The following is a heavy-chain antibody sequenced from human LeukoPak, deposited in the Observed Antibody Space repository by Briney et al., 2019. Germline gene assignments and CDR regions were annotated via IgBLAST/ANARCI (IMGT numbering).Heavy chain of an antibody. V-gene: IGHV4-4*02. Sequence: SGTQSLTCGVSGGSISSSIWWSWVRPPPGEGLEWVGEIYHSGSTNYNPSLKSRVTISVDKSKNQFSLKLNSVTAADTAVYYCARGYSYGWVDYWGQGTLVTVSS. CDR2: IYHSGST. J-gene: IGHJ4*02. CDR3: ARGYSYGWVDY. CDR1: GGSISSSIW. D-gene: IGHD5-18*01.